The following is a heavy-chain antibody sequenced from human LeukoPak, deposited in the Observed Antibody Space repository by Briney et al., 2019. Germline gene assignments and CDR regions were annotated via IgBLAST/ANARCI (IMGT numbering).Heavy chain of an antibody. J-gene: IGHJ6*02. CDR2: INHSGST. Sequence: PSETLSLTCAVYGGSFSGYYWSWIRQPPGKGLEWIGEINHSGSTNYYPSLKSRVTISVDTSKNQFSLKLSSVTAADTAVYYCARGQYYDILTGYYNKTYYYGMDVWGQGTTVTVSS. D-gene: IGHD3-9*01. CDR1: GGSFSGYY. CDR3: ARGQYYDILTGYYNKTYYYGMDV. V-gene: IGHV4-34*01.